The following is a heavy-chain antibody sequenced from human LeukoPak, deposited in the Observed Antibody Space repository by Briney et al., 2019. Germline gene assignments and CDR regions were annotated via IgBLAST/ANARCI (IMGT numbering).Heavy chain of an antibody. D-gene: IGHD1-26*01. CDR1: GVSINTYY. CDR3: AAGPWELDF. Sequence: SETLSLTCTVSGVSINTYYASWIRQAPGKGLEFIGFIYNGGNTNYNPSLKNRATISVDTSNNQFSLRLTSVTAADTAMYYCAAGPWELDFWGQGTLVTVSS. J-gene: IGHJ4*02. CDR2: IYNGGNT. V-gene: IGHV4-4*09.